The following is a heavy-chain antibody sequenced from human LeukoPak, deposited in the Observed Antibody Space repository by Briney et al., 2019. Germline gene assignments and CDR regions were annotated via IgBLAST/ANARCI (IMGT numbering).Heavy chain of an antibody. CDR2: ISGSGGST. CDR1: GFTFSSYA. V-gene: IGHV3-23*01. J-gene: IGHJ1*01. CDR3: AKEGATVTTPIAEYFQH. Sequence: GGSLRLTCAAYGFTFSSYAMSWVRQAPGKGLEWLSAISGSGGSTYYADSVKGRFTISRDNSKNTLYLQMNSLRAEDTAVYYCAKEGATVTTPIAEYFQHWGQGTLVTVSS. D-gene: IGHD4-17*01.